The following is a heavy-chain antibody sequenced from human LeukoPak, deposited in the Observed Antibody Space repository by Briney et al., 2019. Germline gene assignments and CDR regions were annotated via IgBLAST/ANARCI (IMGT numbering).Heavy chain of an antibody. V-gene: IGHV1-3*01. J-gene: IGHJ4*02. CDR1: GYTFTSYA. Sequence: ASVKVSCKASGYTFTSYAMHWVRQAPGQRLEWMGWINAGNGNTKYSQKLQGRVTMTTDTSTSTAYMELRSLRSDDTAVYYCARSVLWSNTFDYWGQGTLVTVSS. CDR2: INAGNGNT. CDR3: ARSVLWSNTFDY. D-gene: IGHD3-10*01.